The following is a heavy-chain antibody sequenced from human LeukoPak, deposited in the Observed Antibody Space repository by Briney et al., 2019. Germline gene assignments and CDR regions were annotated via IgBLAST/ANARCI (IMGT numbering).Heavy chain of an antibody. CDR3: ARVRSGYYFDY. Sequence: GGSLRLSCITSGFTFGDYGLSWVRQAPGKGLEWVSFILTSGDSIYYADSVKGRFTISRDNAKNSLYLQMNSLRAEDTAVYYCARVRSGYYFDYWGQGTLVTVSS. J-gene: IGHJ4*02. CDR2: ILTSGDSI. D-gene: IGHD3-22*01. V-gene: IGHV3-21*01. CDR1: GFTFGDYG.